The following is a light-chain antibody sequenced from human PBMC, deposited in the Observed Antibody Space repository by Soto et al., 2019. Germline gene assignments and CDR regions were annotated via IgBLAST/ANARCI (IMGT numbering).Light chain of an antibody. V-gene: IGLV2-14*01. J-gene: IGLJ1*01. CDR2: EVS. Sequence: QSVLTQPASVSGSPGQSITISCTGTSSDIGGYNFVSWYHQHPGKAPKLMIYEVSNRPSGVSDRFSGSKSGNTASLTISGLQAEDEADYYCSSFRSGTTIFGTGTKVTVL. CDR1: SSDIGGYNF. CDR3: SSFRSGTTI.